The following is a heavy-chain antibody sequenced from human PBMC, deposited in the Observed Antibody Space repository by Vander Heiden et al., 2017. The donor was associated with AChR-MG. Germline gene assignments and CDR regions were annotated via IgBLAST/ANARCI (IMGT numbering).Heavy chain of an antibody. Sequence: HVQLVASGGGVVPPGGSLRLPCAASGFTYTTYPIHGVRQAPGKGLEWVAVISYDGSNKYYADSVKGRFTISRDNSKNTLYLQMNSLRAEDTAVYYCAREGPRGSLIQLWADGYFDLWGRGTLVTVSS. CDR1: GFTYTTYP. CDR3: AREGPRGSLIQLWADGYFDL. CDR2: ISYDGSNK. D-gene: IGHD5-18*01. V-gene: IGHV3-30-3*01. J-gene: IGHJ2*01.